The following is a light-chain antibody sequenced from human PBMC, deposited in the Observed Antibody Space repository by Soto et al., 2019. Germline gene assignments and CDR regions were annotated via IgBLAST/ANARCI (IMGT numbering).Light chain of an antibody. Sequence: DIQMTQSPSSLSASIGDSVTITCRASQYISSSLNWYQQKPGKAPKLLIYAASYLQSGVPSRFSGSGSGTEFTLTISSLQPEDFATYYCQQSYSTPLTFGGGTKVEIK. CDR2: AAS. J-gene: IGKJ4*01. V-gene: IGKV1-39*01. CDR3: QQSYSTPLT. CDR1: QYISSS.